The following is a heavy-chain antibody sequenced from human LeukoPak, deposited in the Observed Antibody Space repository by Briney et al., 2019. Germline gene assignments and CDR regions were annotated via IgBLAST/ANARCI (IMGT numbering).Heavy chain of an antibody. J-gene: IGHJ3*02. CDR3: AREGTFDGFNI. CDR2: IHNSARN. V-gene: IGHV4-61*08. CDR1: GGSVSSGGDY. D-gene: IGHD1-1*01. Sequence: SETLSLTCTVSGGSVSSGGDYWSWIRPPPGRGLEWIGYIHNSARNSYNPSLKSRVTISVDTSKNQFSLKLSSVDAADTAIYYCAREGTFDGFNIWGQGTTVTVSS.